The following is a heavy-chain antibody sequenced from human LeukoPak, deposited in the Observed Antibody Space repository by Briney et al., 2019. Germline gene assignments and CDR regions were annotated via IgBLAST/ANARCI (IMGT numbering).Heavy chain of an antibody. CDR2: IYYSGST. V-gene: IGHV4-59*01. J-gene: IGHJ4*02. CDR3: ARVLYGDYVYFDY. CDR1: GGSISSYY. Sequence: SETLSLTCTVSGGSISSYYWSWIRQPPGKGLEWIGYIYYSGSTNYNPSLKSRVTISVDTSKNQFSLKLSSVTAADTAVYYCARVLYGDYVYFDYWGQGTLVTVSS. D-gene: IGHD4-17*01.